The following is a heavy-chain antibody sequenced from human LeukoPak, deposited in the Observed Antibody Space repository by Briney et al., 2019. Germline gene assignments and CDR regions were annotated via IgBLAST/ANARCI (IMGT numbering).Heavy chain of an antibody. D-gene: IGHD3-9*01. CDR1: GFTFSSHG. V-gene: IGHV3-23*01. CDR3: AKEYDILTGYYAFDI. J-gene: IGHJ3*02. Sequence: GGSLRLSCAASGFTFSSHGMNWVRQAPGKGLEWVSGIIPSGHTTYYADSVKGRFTISRDNSKNTLYLQMNSLRAEDTAVYYCAKEYDILTGYYAFDIWGQGTMVTVSS. CDR2: IIPSGHTT.